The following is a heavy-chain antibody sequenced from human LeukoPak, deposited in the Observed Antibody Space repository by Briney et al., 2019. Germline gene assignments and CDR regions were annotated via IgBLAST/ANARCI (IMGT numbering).Heavy chain of an antibody. CDR2: IYYSGST. J-gene: IGHJ5*02. CDR3: ARGASLRNWFDP. V-gene: IGHV4-30-4*01. D-gene: IGHD3-16*02. CDR1: GGSISSGDYY. Sequence: SQTPSLTCTVSGGSISSGDYYWSWIRQPPGKGLEWIGYIYYSGSTYYNPSLKSRVTISVDTSKNQFSLKLSSVTAADTAVYYCARGASLRNWFDPWGQGTLVTVSS.